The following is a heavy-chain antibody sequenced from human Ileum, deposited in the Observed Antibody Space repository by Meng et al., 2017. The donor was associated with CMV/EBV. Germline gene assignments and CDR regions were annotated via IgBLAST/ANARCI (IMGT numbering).Heavy chain of an antibody. CDR1: GFTFSSHW. Sequence: LSCAGSGFTFSSHWMHWVRQARGQGLVWLSYINNDASRASYADSVKGRFTISRDNTKNTMYLQINSLRAEDTAVYYCARTWMEHLDYWGQGTLVTVSS. D-gene: IGHD1-26*01. J-gene: IGHJ4*02. CDR3: ARTWMEHLDY. CDR2: INNDASRA. V-gene: IGHV3-74*01.